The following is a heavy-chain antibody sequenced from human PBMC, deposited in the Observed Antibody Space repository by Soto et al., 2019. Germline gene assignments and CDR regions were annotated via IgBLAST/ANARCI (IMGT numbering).Heavy chain of an antibody. V-gene: IGHV3-23*01. CDR1: GFTFRNYA. D-gene: IGHD3-16*01. CDR3: ASSRAFGGVILTPFDY. J-gene: IGHJ4*02. Sequence: VGSLSLSYAASGFTFRNYAMSWVRPAPGKGLEWVSGISGSGDSTYYADSVKGRFTISRDNSKNTLYLQMNSLRAEDTAVYYCASSRAFGGVILTPFDYWGQGTLVTVSS. CDR2: ISGSGDST.